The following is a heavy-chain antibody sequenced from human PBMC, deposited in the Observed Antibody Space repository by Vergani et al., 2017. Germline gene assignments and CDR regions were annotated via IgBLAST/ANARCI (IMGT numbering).Heavy chain of an antibody. CDR3: AKDRDRHSGSYYFDY. D-gene: IGHD1-26*01. CDR2: ISWNSGSI. Sequence: EVQLLESGGSLKQPGGSVRLSCAASGFTFSTYAMHWVRQAPGKGLEWVSGISWNSGSIGYADSVKGRFTISRDNAKNSLYLQMNSLRAEDTALYYCAKDRDRHSGSYYFDYWGQGTLVTVSS. V-gene: IGHV3-9*01. J-gene: IGHJ4*02. CDR1: GFTFSTYA.